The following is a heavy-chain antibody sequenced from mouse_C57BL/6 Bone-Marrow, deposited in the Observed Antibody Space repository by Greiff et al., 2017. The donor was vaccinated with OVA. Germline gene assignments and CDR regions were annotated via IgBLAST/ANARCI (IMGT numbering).Heavy chain of an antibody. J-gene: IGHJ2*01. CDR2: IYPRSGNT. V-gene: IGHV1-81*01. CDR1: GYTFTSYG. D-gene: IGHD1-1*01. Sequence: VKLMESGAELARPGASVKLSCKASGYTFTSYGISWVKQRTGQGLEWIGEIYPRSGNTYYNEKFKGKATLTADKSSSTAYMEIRSLTSEDSAVYFCARSRITTVVADWGQGTTLTVPS. CDR3: ARSRITTVVAD.